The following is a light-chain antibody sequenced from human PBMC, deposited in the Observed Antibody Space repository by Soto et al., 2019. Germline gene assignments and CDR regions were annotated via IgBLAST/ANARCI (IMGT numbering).Light chain of an antibody. CDR3: QQYYSYPGT. V-gene: IGKV1-8*01. Sequence: AIRMTQSPSSLSASTGDRVTITCRASQGISSYLAWYQQKPGKAPKLLIYAASTLQSGVPSRFSGSGSGTDFTLPISCLQSEDFAIYYCQQYYSYPGTFGQGTKVEIK. CDR1: QGISSY. CDR2: AAS. J-gene: IGKJ1*01.